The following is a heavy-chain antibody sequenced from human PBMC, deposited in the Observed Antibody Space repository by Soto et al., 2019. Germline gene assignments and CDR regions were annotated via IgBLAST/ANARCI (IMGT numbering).Heavy chain of an antibody. CDR1: GGSISSYY. Sequence: SETLSLTCTVSGGSISSYYWSLIRQPPGKGLEWIGYIYYSGSTNYNPSLKSRVTISVDTSKNQFSLKLSSVTAADTAVYYCARTWGSTTDFWDRGTLLTVSS. J-gene: IGHJ4*02. D-gene: IGHD3-16*01. V-gene: IGHV4-59*01. CDR2: IYYSGST. CDR3: ARTWGSTTDF.